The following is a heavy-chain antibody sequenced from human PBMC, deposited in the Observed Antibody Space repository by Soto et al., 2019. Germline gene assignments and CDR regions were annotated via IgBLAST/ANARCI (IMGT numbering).Heavy chain of an antibody. CDR1: GFIFSGSA. CDR3: IRGRSPYDYDY. Sequence: EVQLVESGGGLVQPGGSLKLSCAASGFIFSGSAVHWVRQASGKGLEWVGRILSKAGNYATAYPASMKGRFTISRDDSENTAFLQMNSLKTEDTAVYYCIRGRSPYDYDYWGQGTLVAVAS. CDR2: ILSKAGNYAT. D-gene: IGHD4-17*01. V-gene: IGHV3-73*01. J-gene: IGHJ4*02.